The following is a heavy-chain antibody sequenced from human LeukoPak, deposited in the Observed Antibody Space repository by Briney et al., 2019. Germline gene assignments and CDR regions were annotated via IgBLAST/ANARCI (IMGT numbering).Heavy chain of an antibody. D-gene: IGHD3-10*01. CDR3: ARDKNYYGSGSPFDY. CDR1: GYSFTAYY. V-gene: IGHV1-2*04. CDR2: INPNSGGT. Sequence: ASVKVSCKASGYSFTAYYIHWVRQAPGQGLEWMGWINPNSGGTNYAQEFQGWVTMTRDTSISTAYMELSRLRSDDTAVYYCARDKNYYGSGSPFDYWGQGTLVTVSS. J-gene: IGHJ4*02.